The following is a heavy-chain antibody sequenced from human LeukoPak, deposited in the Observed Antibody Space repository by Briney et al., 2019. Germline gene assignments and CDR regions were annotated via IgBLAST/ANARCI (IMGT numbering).Heavy chain of an antibody. D-gene: IGHD3-10*01. J-gene: IGHJ3*02. Sequence: GGSLRLSCAASGFTFSSYAMHWVRQAPGKGLEYVSAISSNGGSTYYANSVKGRFTISRDNSKNTLYLQMNSLRAEDTAVYYCAKDRNYGSGRGFPHDAFDIWGQGTMVTVSS. CDR3: AKDRNYGSGRGFPHDAFDI. CDR2: ISSNGGST. V-gene: IGHV3-64*01. CDR1: GFTFSSYA.